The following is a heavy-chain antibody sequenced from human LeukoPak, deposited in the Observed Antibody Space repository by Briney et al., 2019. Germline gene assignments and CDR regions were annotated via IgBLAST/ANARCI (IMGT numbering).Heavy chain of an antibody. CDR2: ISGSGGST. J-gene: IGHJ4*02. CDR1: GFTFSSYA. V-gene: IGHV3-23*01. Sequence: PGGSLRLSCAASGFTFSSYAMSWVRQAPGKGLEWVSAISGSGGSTYYADSVKGRFTISRDNSKNTLYLQTNSLRAEDTAVYYCARAAAMVLYFDYWGQGTLVTVSS. D-gene: IGHD5-18*01. CDR3: ARAAAMVLYFDY.